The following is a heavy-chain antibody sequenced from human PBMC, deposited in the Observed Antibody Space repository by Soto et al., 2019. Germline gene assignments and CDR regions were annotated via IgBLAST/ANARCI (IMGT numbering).Heavy chain of an antibody. D-gene: IGHD2-15*01. V-gene: IGHV3-74*01. J-gene: IGHJ6*03. CDR3: ARSPSRYCSGGSCYKLYYYYYMDV. CDR1: GFTFSSYW. Sequence: PGGSLRLSCAASGFTFSSYWMHWVRQAPGKGLVWVSRINSDGSSTSYADSVKGRFTISRDNAKNTLYLQMNSLRAEDTAVYYCARSPSRYCSGGSCYKLYYYYYMDVWGKGTKVTVSS. CDR2: INSDGSST.